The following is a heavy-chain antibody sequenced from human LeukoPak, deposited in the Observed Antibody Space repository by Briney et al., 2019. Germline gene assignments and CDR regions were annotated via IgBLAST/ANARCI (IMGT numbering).Heavy chain of an antibody. CDR1: GGSISSGSYY. CDR3: ARVDYGDYSKDFDY. D-gene: IGHD4-17*01. J-gene: IGHJ4*02. V-gene: IGHV4-61*02. Sequence: SETLSLTCTVSGGSISSGSYYWSWIRQPAGKGLEWIGRIYTSGSTNYNPSLKSRVTMSVDTSKNQFSLKVNSMTAADTAVYYCARVDYGDYSKDFDYWGQGTLVTVSS. CDR2: IYTSGST.